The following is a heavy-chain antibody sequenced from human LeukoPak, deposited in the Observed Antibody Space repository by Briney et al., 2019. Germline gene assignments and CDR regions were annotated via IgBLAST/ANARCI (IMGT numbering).Heavy chain of an antibody. D-gene: IGHD6-13*01. CDR3: ARFIAAAGQFDY. CDR2: IHYSGST. CDR1: GGSISSYH. V-gene: IGHV4-59*01. Sequence: SETLSLNCTVSGGSISSYHWIWIRQPPGKELEWIAYIHYSGSTNYNPSLKSRVTISVDTSKNQFSLKLSSVTAADTAVYYCARFIAAAGQFDYWGQGTLVTVSS. J-gene: IGHJ4*02.